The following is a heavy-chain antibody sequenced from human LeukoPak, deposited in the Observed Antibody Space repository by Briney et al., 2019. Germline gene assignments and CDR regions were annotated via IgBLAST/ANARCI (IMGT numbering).Heavy chain of an antibody. CDR1: GGSISSSSYY. J-gene: IGHJ4*02. V-gene: IGHV4-39*01. D-gene: IGHD3-3*01. Sequence: SETLSLTCTVYGGSISSSSYYWGWIRQPPGKGLEWIGSIYYSGSTYYNPSLKSRVTISVDTSKNQFSLKLSSVTAADTAVYYCARRYDFWSGYYSYFDYWGQGTLVTVSS. CDR3: ARRYDFWSGYYSYFDY. CDR2: IYYSGST.